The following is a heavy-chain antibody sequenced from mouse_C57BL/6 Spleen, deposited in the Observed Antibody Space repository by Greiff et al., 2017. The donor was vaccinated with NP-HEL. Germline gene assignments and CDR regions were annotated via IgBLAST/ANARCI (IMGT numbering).Heavy chain of an antibody. D-gene: IGHD6-2*01. V-gene: IGHV1-72*01. J-gene: IGHJ3*01. CDR2: IDPNSGGT. CDR1: GYTFTSYW. Sequence: QVQLKQPGAELVKPGASVKLSCKASGYTFTSYWMHWVKQRPGRGLEWIGRIDPNSGGTKYNEKFKSKATLTVDKPSSTAYMQLSSLTSEDSAVYYCARSLLPSWFAYWGQGTLVTVSA. CDR3: ARSLLPSWFAY.